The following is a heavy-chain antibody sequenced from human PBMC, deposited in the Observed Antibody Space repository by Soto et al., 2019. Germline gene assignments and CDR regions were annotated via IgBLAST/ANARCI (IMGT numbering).Heavy chain of an antibody. J-gene: IGHJ5*02. D-gene: IGHD3-10*01. V-gene: IGHV4-34*01. CDR1: GGSFSGYY. CDR3: ARNTRYYGSGSYLYWFDP. Sequence: QVQLQQWGAGLLKPSETLSLTCAVYGGSFSGYYWSWIRQPPGKGLEWMGEINHSGSTNYNPSLKSRVTISVHTSKNQFSLKLSSVTAADTAVYYCARNTRYYGSGSYLYWFDPWGQGTLVTVSS. CDR2: INHSGST.